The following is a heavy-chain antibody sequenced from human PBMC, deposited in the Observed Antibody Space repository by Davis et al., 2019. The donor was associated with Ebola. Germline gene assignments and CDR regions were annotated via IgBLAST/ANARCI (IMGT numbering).Heavy chain of an antibody. CDR2: INGDATIT. J-gene: IGHJ5*02. Sequence: PGGSLRLSCAASGFTFSSYWMHWVRQTPGTGLVWVSNINGDATITNYADSVKGRFTISRDNAKNTLYLQMNSLRVEDAGLYFCARVATDWFDPWVQGTLVTVSS. CDR1: GFTFSSYW. CDR3: ARVATDWFDP. V-gene: IGHV3-74*01.